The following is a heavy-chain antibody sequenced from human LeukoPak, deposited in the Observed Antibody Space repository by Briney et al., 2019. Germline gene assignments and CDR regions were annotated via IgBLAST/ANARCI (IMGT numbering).Heavy chain of an antibody. V-gene: IGHV3-48*04. CDR2: ISSSGSTI. CDR1: GFTFSTYS. D-gene: IGHD5-24*01. CDR3: ARRGREMATISYFDY. Sequence: GGSLRLSCAASGFTFSTYSMNWVRQAPGKGLEWVSYISSSGSTIYYADSVKGRFTISRDNAKNSLYLQMNSLRAEDTAVYYCARRGREMATISYFDYRGQGTLVTVSS. J-gene: IGHJ4*02.